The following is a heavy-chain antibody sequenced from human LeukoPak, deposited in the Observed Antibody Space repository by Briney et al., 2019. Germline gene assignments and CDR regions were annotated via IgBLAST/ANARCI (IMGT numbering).Heavy chain of an antibody. J-gene: IGHJ4*02. V-gene: IGHV4-30-4*02. CDR2: IYYSGST. D-gene: IGHD3-10*01. Sequence: SETLSLTCTVSGGSISSGDYYWSWIRQPPGKGLEWIGYIYYSGSTYYNPSLKSRVTISVDTSKNQFSLKLSSVTAADTAVYYCVRSLGSGSSTNLAVDYWGQGTLVTVSS. CDR1: GGSISSGDYY. CDR3: VRSLGSGSSTNLAVDY.